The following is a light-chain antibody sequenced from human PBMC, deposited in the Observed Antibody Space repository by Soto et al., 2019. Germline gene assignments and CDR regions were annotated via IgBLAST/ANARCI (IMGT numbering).Light chain of an antibody. V-gene: IGLV2-14*03. CDR2: DVN. Sequence: QSVLTQPASVSGSPGQSITISCTGTSSDIGAYNFVSWYQQHPGKAPKLMLYDVNIRPSGVSNRFSGSKSGNTASLTISGLQAEDEADYYCHARTTSTTMIFGGGTKVTVL. CDR1: SSDIGAYNF. CDR3: HARTTSTTMI. J-gene: IGLJ2*01.